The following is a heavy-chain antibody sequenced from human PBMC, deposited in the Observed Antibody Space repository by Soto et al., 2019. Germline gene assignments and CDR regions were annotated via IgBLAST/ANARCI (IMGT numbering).Heavy chain of an antibody. J-gene: IGHJ5*02. CDR3: ARDLAYCASGSCYAKWGS. Sequence: SETLSLTCTVSGASISNDDYFWSWILQPPGKGLEWIGFIYYSGTYYNPSLKSRATISADTSKNHFSLKLTSVTAADTAVYYCARDLAYCASGSCYAKWGSWGQGTLVTVSS. CDR1: GASISNDDYF. V-gene: IGHV4-30-4*01. D-gene: IGHD2-21*01. CDR2: IYYSGT.